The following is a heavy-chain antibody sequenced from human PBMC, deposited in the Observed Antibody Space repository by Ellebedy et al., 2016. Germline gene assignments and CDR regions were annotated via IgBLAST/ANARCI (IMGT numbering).Heavy chain of an antibody. CDR3: ARGVGSGWFDP. Sequence: GESLKISCAASGFTFSNYKMHWVRQAPGKGLEWVSSISTSSNYIYYADSLKGRFTMSRDNAKNTLYLQMNSLRAEDTAVYYCARGVGSGWFDPWGQGTLVTVSS. CDR1: GFTFSNYK. CDR2: ISTSSNYI. V-gene: IGHV3-21*04. J-gene: IGHJ5*02. D-gene: IGHD2-15*01.